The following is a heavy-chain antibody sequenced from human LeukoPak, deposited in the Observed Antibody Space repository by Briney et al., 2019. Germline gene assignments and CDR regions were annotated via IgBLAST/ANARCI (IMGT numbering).Heavy chain of an antibody. Sequence: KPSETLSLTCAVYGGSFSGYYWSWIRQPPGKGLEWIGEVNHSGSTNYNPSLKSRVTISVDTSKNQFSLKLSSVTAADTAVYYCARYCSSTSCEAFDYWGQGTLVTVSS. J-gene: IGHJ4*02. V-gene: IGHV4-34*01. CDR2: VNHSGST. CDR3: ARYCSSTSCEAFDY. D-gene: IGHD2-2*01. CDR1: GGSFSGYY.